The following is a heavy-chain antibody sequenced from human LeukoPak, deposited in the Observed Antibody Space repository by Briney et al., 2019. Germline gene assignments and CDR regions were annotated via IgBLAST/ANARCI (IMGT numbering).Heavy chain of an antibody. J-gene: IGHJ6*02. V-gene: IGHV3-9*01. CDR2: ISWNSGSI. CDR1: GFTFDDYA. CDR3: AKGGVVIVPNAYGMDV. Sequence: GGSLRLSCAASGFTFDDYAMHWVRQAPGKGLEWVSGISWNSGSIGYADSVKGRFTISRDNAKNSLYLQMNSLRAEDTALYYCAKGGVVIVPNAYGMDVWGQGTTVTVSS. D-gene: IGHD3-3*01.